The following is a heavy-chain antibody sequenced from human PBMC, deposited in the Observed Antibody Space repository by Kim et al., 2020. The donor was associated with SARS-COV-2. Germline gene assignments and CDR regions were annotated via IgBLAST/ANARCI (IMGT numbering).Heavy chain of an antibody. D-gene: IGHD2-2*02. CDR1: GGSISSYY. J-gene: IGHJ2*01. CDR3: ARVPLGYCSSTSCYKGGLGYSSSWYNWYFDL. CDR2: IYTSGST. Sequence: SETLCLTCTVSGGSISSYYWSWIRQPAGKGLEWIGRIYTSGSTNYNPSLKSRVTMSVDTSKNQFSLKLSSVTAADTAVYYCARVPLGYCSSTSCYKGGLGYSSSWYNWYFDLWGRGTLVTVSS. V-gene: IGHV4-4*07.